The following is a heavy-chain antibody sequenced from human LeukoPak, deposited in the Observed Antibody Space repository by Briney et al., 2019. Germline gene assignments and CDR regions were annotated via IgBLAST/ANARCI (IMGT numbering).Heavy chain of an antibody. J-gene: IGHJ1*01. CDR3: ARILSSSWYEYFHH. CDR1: GYTFTSYG. CDR2: VSTYNGNT. V-gene: IGHV1-18*01. Sequence: ASVKVSCKASGYTFTSYGISWVRQAPGQGLEWMGWVSTYNGNTHYAQKLQGRVTITADESTSTAYMELSSLRSEDTAVYYCARILSSSWYEYFHHWGQGTLVTVSS. D-gene: IGHD6-19*01.